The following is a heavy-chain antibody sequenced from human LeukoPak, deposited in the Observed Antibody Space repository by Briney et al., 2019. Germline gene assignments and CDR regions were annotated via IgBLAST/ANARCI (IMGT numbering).Heavy chain of an antibody. J-gene: IGHJ6*02. Sequence: EASVKVSCKASGGTFSSYTISWVRQAPGQGLEWMGIINPSGGSTSYAQKFQGRVTMTRDTSTSTVYMELSSLRSEDTAVYYCARDCTNGVCYIGSYGMDVWGQGTTVTVSS. D-gene: IGHD2-8*01. CDR3: ARDCTNGVCYIGSYGMDV. CDR2: INPSGGST. CDR1: GGTFSSYT. V-gene: IGHV1-46*01.